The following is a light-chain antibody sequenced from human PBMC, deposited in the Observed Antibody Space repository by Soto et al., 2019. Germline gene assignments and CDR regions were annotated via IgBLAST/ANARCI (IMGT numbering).Light chain of an antibody. CDR1: SSDVGGYNY. CDR2: EVS. CDR3: SSYAGSNIKC. V-gene: IGLV2-8*01. Sequence: QSALTQPPSASGSPGQSVTISCTGTSSDVGGYNYVSWYQQHPGKAPKLMIYEVSKRPSGVPDRFSGSKSGNTASLTVSVLQFEDEADYYCSSYAGSNIKCFGTGTKFTVL. J-gene: IGLJ1*01.